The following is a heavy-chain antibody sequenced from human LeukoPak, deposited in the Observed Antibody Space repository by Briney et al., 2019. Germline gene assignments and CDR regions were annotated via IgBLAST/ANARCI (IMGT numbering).Heavy chain of an antibody. CDR1: GGTFSSYA. J-gene: IGHJ4*02. D-gene: IGHD6-13*01. V-gene: IGHV1-69*13. CDR2: IIPIFGTA. Sequence: ASVNVSCKASGGTFSSYAISWVRQAPGQGLEWMGGIIPIFGTANYAQKFQGRVTITADESTSTAYMELSSLRSEDTAVYYCARDEGSSWPRPDYYFDYWGQGTLVTVSS. CDR3: ARDEGSSWPRPDYYFDY.